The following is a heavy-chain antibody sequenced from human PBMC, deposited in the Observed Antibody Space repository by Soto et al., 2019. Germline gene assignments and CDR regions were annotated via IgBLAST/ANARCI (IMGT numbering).Heavy chain of an antibody. Sequence: GASVKVSCKASGYTFTSYGIIWVRQAPGQGLEWMGWISAYNGNTNYAQKLQGRVTMTTDTSTSTAYMELRSLRSDDTAVYYCARDTYDFWSGYHPGMDVWGQGTTVTVSS. CDR1: GYTFTSYG. CDR2: ISAYNGNT. J-gene: IGHJ6*02. CDR3: ARDTYDFWSGYHPGMDV. D-gene: IGHD3-3*01. V-gene: IGHV1-18*01.